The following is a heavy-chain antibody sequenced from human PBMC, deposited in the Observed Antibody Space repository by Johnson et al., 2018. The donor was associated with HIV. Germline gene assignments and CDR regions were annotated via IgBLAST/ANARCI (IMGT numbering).Heavy chain of an antibody. Sequence: VQLVESGGGVVQPGRSLRLSCAASGFTFSNYGMHWVRQAPGKGLEWVAVIWYDGSNKYYGDSVKGRFTISRDNSKNTVYLQMNRLRAEEPDEYYCAKEAIDILSGHYAFDIWGQGTMVTGSS. D-gene: IGHD3-9*01. CDR3: AKEAIDILSGHYAFDI. J-gene: IGHJ3*02. CDR1: GFTFSNYG. V-gene: IGHV3-33*06. CDR2: IWYDGSNK.